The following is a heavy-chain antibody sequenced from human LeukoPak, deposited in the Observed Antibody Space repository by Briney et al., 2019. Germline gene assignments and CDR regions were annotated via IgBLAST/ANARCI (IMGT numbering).Heavy chain of an antibody. CDR3: SRVDFQH. J-gene: IGHJ1*01. CDR1: GFTISSYA. V-gene: IGHV3-30*04. Sequence: GGSLRLSCAASGFTISSYAMHWVRPAPGKGLEWVAVISYDGSNKYYADSVKGRFTISRDNSKNTLYLQMNSLRAEDTAVYYCSRVDFQHWVQRTLVTVSS. CDR2: ISYDGSNK.